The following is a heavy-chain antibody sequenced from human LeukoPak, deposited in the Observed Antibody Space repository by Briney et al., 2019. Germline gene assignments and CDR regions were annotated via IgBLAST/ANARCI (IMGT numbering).Heavy chain of an antibody. Sequence: PGGSLRLSCAASGFTFNSYWMSWVRQAPGKGLEWVSAISGSGGSTYYADSVKGRFTISRDNSKNTLYLQMNSLRAEDTAVYYCAKPETTYYDFWSGYLLLFDYWGQGTLVAVSS. D-gene: IGHD3-3*01. J-gene: IGHJ4*02. CDR3: AKPETTYYDFWSGYLLLFDY. CDR2: ISGSGGST. CDR1: GFTFNSYW. V-gene: IGHV3-23*01.